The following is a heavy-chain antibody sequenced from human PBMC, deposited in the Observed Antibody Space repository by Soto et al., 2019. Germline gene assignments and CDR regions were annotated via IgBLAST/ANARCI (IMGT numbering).Heavy chain of an antibody. CDR3: ARPYDSSGYSSAFDY. D-gene: IGHD3-22*01. V-gene: IGHV3-11*06. J-gene: IGHJ4*02. CDR1: GFTFSYYY. Sequence: GGSLRLSCAASGFTFSYYYMSWIRQAPGKGLEWVSYISHSSSYTNYADSVKGRFTISSDNAKNSLYLQMNSLRAEDTAVYYCARPYDSSGYSSAFDYWGQGTLVTVSS. CDR2: ISHSSSYT.